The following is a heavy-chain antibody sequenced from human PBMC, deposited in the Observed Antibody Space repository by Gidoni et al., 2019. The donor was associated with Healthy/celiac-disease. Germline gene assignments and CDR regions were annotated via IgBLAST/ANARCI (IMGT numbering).Heavy chain of an antibody. D-gene: IGHD5-12*01. CDR2: IIPIFGTA. V-gene: IGHV1-69*01. CDR3: AREGADGYNFLVLFDY. Sequence: PGQGLEWMGGIIPIFGTANYAQKFQGRVTITADESTSTAYMELSSLRSEDTAVYYCAREGADGYNFLVLFDYWGQGTLVTVSS. J-gene: IGHJ4*02.